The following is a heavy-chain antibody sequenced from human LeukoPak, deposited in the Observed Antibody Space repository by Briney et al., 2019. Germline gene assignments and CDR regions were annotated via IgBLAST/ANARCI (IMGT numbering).Heavy chain of an antibody. V-gene: IGHV4-61*02. CDR3: ARVDGSCSGGSCPSGNWFDP. CDR1: GGSISRGRNY. Sequence: SETLSLTCNVSGGSISRGRNYWSWIRQPAGKGLEWIGRFYPSGSTNYNPALKSRVTISVDTSKNQFSLKLSSVTAADTAVYYCARVDGSCSGGSCPSGNWFDPWGQGTLVTVSS. J-gene: IGHJ5*02. CDR2: FYPSGST. D-gene: IGHD2-15*01.